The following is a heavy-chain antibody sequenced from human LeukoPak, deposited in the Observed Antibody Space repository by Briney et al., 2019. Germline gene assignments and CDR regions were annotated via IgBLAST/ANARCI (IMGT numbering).Heavy chain of an antibody. CDR2: ISGSGGST. CDR3: AKDWRYFDY. Sequence: RGSLRLSCAASGFTFSSYSMNWVRQAPGKGLEWVSAISGSGGSTYYADSVKGRFTISRDNSKNTLYLQMNSLRAEDTAVYYCAKDWRYFDYWGQGTLVTVSS. V-gene: IGHV3-23*01. J-gene: IGHJ4*02. D-gene: IGHD3-9*01. CDR1: GFTFSSYS.